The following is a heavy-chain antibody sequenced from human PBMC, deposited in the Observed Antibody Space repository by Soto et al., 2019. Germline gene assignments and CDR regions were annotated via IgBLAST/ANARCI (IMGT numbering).Heavy chain of an antibody. J-gene: IGHJ2*01. CDR1: GFTFSSYG. V-gene: IGHV3-30*18. CDR3: SKDHSIAVAGTRELVWYFDL. CDR2: ISDAGSNK. Sequence: QVQLVESGGGVVQPGRSLRLSCAASGFTFSSYGMHWVRQAPGKGLEWVAVISDAGSNKYYADSVKGRFTISSDNYQKTLYLQMNSLIADDTAVYYFSKDHSIAVAGTRELVWYFDLSGRVTLVTVSS. D-gene: IGHD6-19*01.